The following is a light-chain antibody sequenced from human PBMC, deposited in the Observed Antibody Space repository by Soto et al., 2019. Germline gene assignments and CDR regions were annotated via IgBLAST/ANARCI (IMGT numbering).Light chain of an antibody. CDR1: QSVNNN. V-gene: IGKV3-15*01. CDR3: QQYNNWPPDT. Sequence: EIILTQSPASLSVSPGERATLSCRASQSVNNNLAWYQQKRGQAPRLLINGASTRATGIPGRFRGSGSGTEFTLTITSLQSEDFAVYFCQQYNNWPPDTFGQGTKVDIK. CDR2: GAS. J-gene: IGKJ2*01.